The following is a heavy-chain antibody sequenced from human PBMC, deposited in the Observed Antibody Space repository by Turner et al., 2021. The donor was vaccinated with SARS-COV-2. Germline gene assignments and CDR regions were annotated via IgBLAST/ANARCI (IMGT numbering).Heavy chain of an antibody. D-gene: IGHD2-21*02. CDR2: ISHDATTK. J-gene: IGHJ4*02. V-gene: IGHV3-30-3*01. Sequence: VQLVESGGGVVQPGRSLRLSGVASGFRFSNYAMHWLRRGPGKGLEWVAVISHDATTKHYAESVKGRFTISRDNSKNTLFLQMDSLRGEDTALFHCARCGGDCSSQGVVPDYWGQGTLVIVSS. CDR1: GFRFSNYA. CDR3: ARCGGDCSSQGVVPDY.